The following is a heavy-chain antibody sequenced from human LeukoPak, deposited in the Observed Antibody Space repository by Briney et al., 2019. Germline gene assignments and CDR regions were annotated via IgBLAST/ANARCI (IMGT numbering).Heavy chain of an antibody. Sequence: ASVKVSCKASGGTFSRLTISWVRQAPGQGLEWMGWISAYNGNTNYAQKLQGRVTMTTDTSTSTAYMELRSLRSDDTAVYYCARDRGTYYYDSSGYYDQWGQGTLVTVSS. CDR3: ARDRGTYYYDSSGYYDQ. CDR2: ISAYNGNT. J-gene: IGHJ4*02. D-gene: IGHD3-22*01. CDR1: GGTFSRLT. V-gene: IGHV1-18*01.